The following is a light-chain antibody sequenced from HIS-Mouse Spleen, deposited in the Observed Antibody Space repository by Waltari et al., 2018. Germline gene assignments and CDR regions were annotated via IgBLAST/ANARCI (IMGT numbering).Light chain of an antibody. J-gene: IGKJ1*01. CDR1: RSVSSN. CDR2: GAS. Sequence: EIVMTQSPATLSVSPGERATLSCRASRSVSSNLAWYQQKPGQAPRLLIYGASTSATGIPARFSGSGSGTEFTLTISSMQSEDFAVYYCQQYNNWPRTFGQGTKVEIK. CDR3: QQYNNWPRT. V-gene: IGKV3-15*01.